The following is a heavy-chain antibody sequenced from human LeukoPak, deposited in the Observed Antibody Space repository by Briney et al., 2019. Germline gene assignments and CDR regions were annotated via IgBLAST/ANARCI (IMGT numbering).Heavy chain of an antibody. CDR3: AREGNTFGGVIVYAFDI. V-gene: IGHV3-30*03. D-gene: IGHD3-16*02. Sequence: SGGSLRLSCAASGFTFSSYSMNWVRQAPGKGLEWVAVISYDGSNKYYADSVKGRFTISRDNSKNTLYLQMNSLRAEDTAVYYCAREGNTFGGVIVYAFDIWGQGTMVTVSS. CDR1: GFTFSSYS. J-gene: IGHJ3*02. CDR2: ISYDGSNK.